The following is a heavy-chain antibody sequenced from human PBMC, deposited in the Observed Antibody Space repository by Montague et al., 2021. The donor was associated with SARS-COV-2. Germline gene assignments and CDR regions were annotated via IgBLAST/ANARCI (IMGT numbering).Heavy chain of an antibody. CDR3: AGGLLDFTMMVVVFTGASLYFDY. J-gene: IGHJ4*02. Sequence: SETLSLTCGVSGGSFSGYHCSWIRQPPGKELEWIGEIGPSGSTNYNPSLKSRVIISLDTSKNHFSLKLTTVTAADTAVYYCAGGLLDFTMMVVVFTGASLYFDYWGQGTLVTVSS. CDR2: IGPSGST. CDR1: GGSFSGYH. V-gene: IGHV4-34*01. D-gene: IGHD3-22*01.